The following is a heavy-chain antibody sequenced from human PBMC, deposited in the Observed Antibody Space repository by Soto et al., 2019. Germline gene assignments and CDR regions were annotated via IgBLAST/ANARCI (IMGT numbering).Heavy chain of an antibody. Sequence: SETLSLTCAVHGGSFSGFYWPWIRQPPGKGLEWIGEINHSGSSNYNPPLKSRVTMSLDTSRNKCSLGLNSVTAADTAVYYCARMAGPWYFDLWGRGTLVTVSS. CDR3: ARMAGPWYFDL. CDR2: INHSGSS. J-gene: IGHJ2*01. CDR1: GGSFSGFY. V-gene: IGHV4-34*01.